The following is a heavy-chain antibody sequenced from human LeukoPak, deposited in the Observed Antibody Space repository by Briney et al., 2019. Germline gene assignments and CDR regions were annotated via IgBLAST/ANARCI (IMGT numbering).Heavy chain of an antibody. D-gene: IGHD3-3*01. CDR1: GFTFSSYA. V-gene: IGHV3-23*01. J-gene: IGHJ4*02. Sequence: GGSLRLSCAASGFTFSSYAMSWVRQAPGKGLEWVSAISGSGGSTYCADSVKGRFTISRDNSKNTLYLQMNSLRAEDTAVYYCAKASNVLRFLEWLLPPDYWGQGTLVTVSS. CDR2: ISGSGGST. CDR3: AKASNVLRFLEWLLPPDY.